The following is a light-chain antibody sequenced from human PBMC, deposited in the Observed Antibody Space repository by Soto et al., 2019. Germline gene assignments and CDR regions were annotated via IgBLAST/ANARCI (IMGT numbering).Light chain of an antibody. Sequence: QSVLTQPHSASGTPGQSVTISCSGSSSNIGSNTVNWYQQLPGTAPKPLIYSNNQRPSGGPDRFSDSKSGTSASLAISGLQSEDEADYYCAAWDDGLNGVVFGGGTKLTVL. J-gene: IGLJ2*01. CDR2: SNN. CDR3: AAWDDGLNGVV. CDR1: SSNIGSNT. V-gene: IGLV1-44*01.